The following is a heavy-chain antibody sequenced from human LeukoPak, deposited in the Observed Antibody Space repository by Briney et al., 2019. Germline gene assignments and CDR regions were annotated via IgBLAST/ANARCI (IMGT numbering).Heavy chain of an antibody. D-gene: IGHD3-16*01. CDR2: IYYSGST. CDR1: GGSISSYY. J-gene: IGHJ5*02. V-gene: IGHV4-59*01. Sequence: SETLSLTCTVSGGSISSYYWSWIRQPPGKGLEWLGYIYYSGSTNYNPSLKSRVTISVDTSKNQFSLKLSSVTAADTAVYYCARGGAPRNWFDPWGQGTLVTVSS. CDR3: ARGGAPRNWFDP.